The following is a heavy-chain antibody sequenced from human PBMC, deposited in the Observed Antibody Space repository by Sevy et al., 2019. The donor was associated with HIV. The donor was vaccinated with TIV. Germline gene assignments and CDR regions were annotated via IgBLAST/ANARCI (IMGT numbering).Heavy chain of an antibody. V-gene: IGHV3-7*01. J-gene: IGHJ4*02. CDR3: VREGVGGYSYSLDC. CDR2: MKEDGSDK. CDR1: GFTFSVYW. Sequence: GGSLILSCAASGFTFSVYWMSWVRQAPGKGLEWVATMKEDGSDKDYVDSVKGRFTISRDNAKNSLYLQMNSLRAEDTAVYYCVREGVGGYSYSLDCWGQGTLVTVSS. D-gene: IGHD5-18*01.